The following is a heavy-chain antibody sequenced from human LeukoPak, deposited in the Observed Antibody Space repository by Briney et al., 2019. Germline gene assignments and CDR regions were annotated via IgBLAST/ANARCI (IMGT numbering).Heavy chain of an antibody. V-gene: IGHV1-3*01. J-gene: IGHJ6*02. CDR3: ARVDVVVGSYGMDV. CDR1: GYTFTIYA. CDR2: INAGNGNT. Sequence: ASVKVSCTASGYTFTIYAMHWVRQAPGQRLEWMGWINAGNGNTKYSQKFQGRVTITRDTSASTAYMELSSLRSEDTAVYYCARVDVVVGSYGMDVWGQGTTVTVSS. D-gene: IGHD2-21*01.